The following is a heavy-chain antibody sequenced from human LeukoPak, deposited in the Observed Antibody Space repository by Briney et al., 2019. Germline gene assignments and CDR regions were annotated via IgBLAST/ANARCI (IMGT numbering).Heavy chain of an antibody. V-gene: IGHV3-7*01. CDR2: IKQDESTK. CDR1: GFTFSNYW. J-gene: IGHJ4*02. CDR3: ARDDGGSLEH. Sequence: GGSLRLSCAASGFTFSNYWMAWVRQAPGKGLEWVANIKQDESTKHYVESVKGRFTISRDNTKNSLYLQMNSLRAEDSAVYYCARDDGGSLEHWSQGTLVTVSS. D-gene: IGHD1-26*01.